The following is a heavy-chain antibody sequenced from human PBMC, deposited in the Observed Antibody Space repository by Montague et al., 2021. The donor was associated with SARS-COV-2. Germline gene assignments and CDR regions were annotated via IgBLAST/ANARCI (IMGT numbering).Heavy chain of an antibody. CDR2: IYYSGNT. Sequence: SETLSLTCTVSGGSISSYYWSWIRQPPGKGLEWIGYIYYSGNTNYNPSLKSRVTISVDTSKNQFSLNLNSVTVADTAVYYCARTGAYDHFDYWGPGTLVIVSS. CDR3: ARTGAYDHFDY. V-gene: IGHV4-59*12. D-gene: IGHD5-12*01. J-gene: IGHJ4*02. CDR1: GGSISSYY.